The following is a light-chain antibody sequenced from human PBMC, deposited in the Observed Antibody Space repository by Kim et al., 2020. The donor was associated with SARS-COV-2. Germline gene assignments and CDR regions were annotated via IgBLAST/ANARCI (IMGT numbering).Light chain of an antibody. CDR3: QQYNNWPPYT. CDR1: QSVSSN. V-gene: IGKV3-15*01. CDR2: GAS. J-gene: IGKJ2*01. Sequence: EIVMTQSPATLSVSPGERATLSCRASQSVSSNLAWYQQKPDQVPRLLIYGASTRATGIPARFSDSESETEFTLTISSLQSEDFAVYYCQQYNNWPPYTFGQGTKLEI.